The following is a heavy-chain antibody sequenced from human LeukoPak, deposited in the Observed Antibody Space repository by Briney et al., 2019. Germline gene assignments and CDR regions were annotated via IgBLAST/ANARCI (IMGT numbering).Heavy chain of an antibody. D-gene: IGHD6-19*01. J-gene: IGHJ6*02. CDR3: AKKTVAGNYYYYGMDV. Sequence: GGSLILSCAASGFTFSSYAMSWVRQAPGKGLEWVSAISGSGGSTYYADSVKGRFTISRDNSKNTLYLQMNSLRAEDTAVYYCAKKTVAGNYYYYGMDVWGQGTTVTVSS. CDR1: GFTFSSYA. CDR2: ISGSGGST. V-gene: IGHV3-23*01.